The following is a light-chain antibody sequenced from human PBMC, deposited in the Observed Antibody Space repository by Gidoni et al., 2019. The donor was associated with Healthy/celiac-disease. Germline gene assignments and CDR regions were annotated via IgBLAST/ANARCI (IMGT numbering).Light chain of an antibody. CDR2: GQS. Sequence: QSVLTQPPSVSGAPGQRVTISCTGISSNIGAGYAVHWYQQLPGTAPKLLIYGQSNRPSGVPDRFSGSKSGTSASLAITGLHAEDEADYYCQSYDSSLRVKVFGGGTKLTVL. CDR1: SSNIGAGYA. J-gene: IGLJ2*01. CDR3: QSYDSSLRVKV. V-gene: IGLV1-40*01.